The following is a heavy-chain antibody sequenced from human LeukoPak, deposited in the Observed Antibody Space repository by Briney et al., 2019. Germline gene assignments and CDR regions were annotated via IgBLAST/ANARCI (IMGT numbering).Heavy chain of an antibody. J-gene: IGHJ4*01. CDR3: ARHLSGSAMMHYIDY. Sequence: SETLSLTCTVSGGSISSYYWSWIRQPPGKGLEWIGYIYYSGSTNYNPSLKSRATISVDTSKSQFSLKLFSLTAADTALYYCARHLSGSAMMHYIDYWGQGNLVTVSS. V-gene: IGHV4-59*08. D-gene: IGHD5-18*01. CDR1: GGSISSYY. CDR2: IYYSGST.